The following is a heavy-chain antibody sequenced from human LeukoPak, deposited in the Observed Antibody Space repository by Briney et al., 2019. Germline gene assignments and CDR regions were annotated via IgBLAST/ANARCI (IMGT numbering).Heavy chain of an antibody. CDR3: ARDLDFYLDY. J-gene: IGHJ4*02. D-gene: IGHD2/OR15-2a*01. Sequence: PSETLSLTCTVSGGSITSYYWSWIRQPPGKGLEWIGYIYYSGSTNYNPSLKSRVIISVDTSKNQFSLKLSSVTAADTAVYFCARDLDFYLDYWGQGTLVTVSS. V-gene: IGHV4-59*01. CDR1: GGSITSYY. CDR2: IYYSGST.